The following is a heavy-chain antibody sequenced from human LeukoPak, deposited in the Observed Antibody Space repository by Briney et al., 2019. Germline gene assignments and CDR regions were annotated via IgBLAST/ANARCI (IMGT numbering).Heavy chain of an antibody. CDR3: AKDQYQLLYYYYGMDV. D-gene: IGHD2-2*02. CDR2: ISGSGGST. Sequence: TGGSLRLSCAASGFTFSSYAMSWVRQAPGKGLEWVSAISGSGGSTYYADSAKGRFTISRDNSKNTLYLHMNSLRAEDTAVYYCAKDQYQLLYYYYGMDVWGQGTTVTVSS. J-gene: IGHJ6*02. CDR1: GFTFSSYA. V-gene: IGHV3-23*01.